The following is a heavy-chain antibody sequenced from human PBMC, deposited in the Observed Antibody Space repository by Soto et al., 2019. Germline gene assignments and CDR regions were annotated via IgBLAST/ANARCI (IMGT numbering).Heavy chain of an antibody. CDR3: ARVIAVAGGQCFDY. CDR2: INPNSGGT. Sequence: ASVKVSCKASGYAFTGYYMHWVRQAPGQGLEWMGWINPNSGGTNYAQKFQGWVTMTRDTSISTAYMELSRLRSDDTAVYYCARVIAVAGGQCFDYWGQGTLVTVSS. V-gene: IGHV1-2*04. CDR1: GYAFTGYY. D-gene: IGHD6-19*01. J-gene: IGHJ4*02.